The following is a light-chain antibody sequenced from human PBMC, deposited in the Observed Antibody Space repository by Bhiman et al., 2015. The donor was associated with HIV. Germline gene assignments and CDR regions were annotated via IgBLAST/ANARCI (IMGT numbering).Light chain of an antibody. CDR3: SSYTSSSAYV. CDR1: SSDVGDYNY. Sequence: QSALTQPASVSGSLGQSITISCTGTSSDVGDYNYVSWYQQHPGKGPKLMIYDVSNRPSGVSNRFSGSKSGNTASLTISGLQAEDEADYYCSSYTSSSAYVFGTGTKVTVL. J-gene: IGLJ1*01. CDR2: DVS. V-gene: IGLV2-14*03.